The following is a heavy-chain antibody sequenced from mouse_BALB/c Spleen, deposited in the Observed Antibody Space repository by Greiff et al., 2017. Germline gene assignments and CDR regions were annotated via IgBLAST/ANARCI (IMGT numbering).Heavy chain of an antibody. J-gene: IGHJ4*01. CDR2: IWSDGST. CDR3: ARHNDYEYYAMDY. Sequence: VQLQQSGPDLVAPSQSLSITCTVSGFSLTSYGVHWVRQPPGKGLEWLVVIWSDGSTTYNSALKSRLSISKDNSKSQVFLKMNSLQTDDTAMYYCARHNDYEYYAMDYWGQGTSVTVSS. V-gene: IGHV2-6-2*01. D-gene: IGHD1-1*01. CDR1: GFSLTSYG.